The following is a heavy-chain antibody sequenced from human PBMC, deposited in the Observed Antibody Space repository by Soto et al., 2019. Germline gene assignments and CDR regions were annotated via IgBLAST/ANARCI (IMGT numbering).Heavy chain of an antibody. J-gene: IGHJ6*02. V-gene: IGHV3-33*01. D-gene: IGHD6-13*01. CDR1: GFTFSSYG. CDR3: ARGIAYYYYGMDV. Sequence: SLRLSCAASGFTFSSYGMHWVRQAPGKGLEWVAVIWYDGSNKYYADSVKGRFTISRDNSKNTLYLQMNSLRAEDTAVYYCARGIAYYYYGMDVWGQGTTVTVS. CDR2: IWYDGSNK.